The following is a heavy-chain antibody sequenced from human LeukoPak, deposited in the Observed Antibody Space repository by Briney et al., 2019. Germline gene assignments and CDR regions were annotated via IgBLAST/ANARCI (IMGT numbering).Heavy chain of an antibody. D-gene: IGHD3-22*01. CDR3: AKVSGGITMIVVVKTYYFDY. Sequence: GGSLRLSCAASGFTFSNAWMSWVRQAPGKGLEWVGRIKSKTDGGTTDYAAPVKGRFTISRDDSKNTLYLQMNSLRAEDTAVYYCAKVSGGITMIVVVKTYYFDYWGQGTLVTVSS. V-gene: IGHV3-15*01. CDR2: IKSKTDGGTT. J-gene: IGHJ4*02. CDR1: GFTFSNAW.